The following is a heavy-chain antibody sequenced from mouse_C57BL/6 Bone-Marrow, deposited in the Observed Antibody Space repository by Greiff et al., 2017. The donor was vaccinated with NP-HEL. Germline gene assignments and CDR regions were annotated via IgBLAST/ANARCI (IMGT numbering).Heavy chain of an antibody. CDR1: GYTFTTYP. D-gene: IGHD2-4*01. CDR3: ARGGLRDWYFDV. V-gene: IGHV1-47*01. Sequence: QVQLKESGAELVKPGASVKMSCKASGYTFTTYPIEWMKQNHGKSLEWIGNFHPYNDDTKYNEKFKGKATLTVEKSSSTVYLELSRLTSDDSAVYYCARGGLRDWYFDVWGTGTTVTVSS. CDR2: FHPYNDDT. J-gene: IGHJ1*03.